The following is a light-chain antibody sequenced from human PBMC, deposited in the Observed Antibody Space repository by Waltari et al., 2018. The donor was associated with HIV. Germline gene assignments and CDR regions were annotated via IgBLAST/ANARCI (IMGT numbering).Light chain of an antibody. V-gene: IGLV2-11*01. CDR1: NNDVGGYYY. CDR3: GSYAGSNTPVL. Sequence: QSALTQPRSVSGSPGQSVTISCTGTNNDVGGYYYVSWYQHRPGEAPRLMIYEDNKRTSGVPDRFSGSKAGNTASLTISGLQADEEAQYYGGSYAGSNTPVLFGGGSQLTVL. CDR2: EDN. J-gene: IGLJ2*01.